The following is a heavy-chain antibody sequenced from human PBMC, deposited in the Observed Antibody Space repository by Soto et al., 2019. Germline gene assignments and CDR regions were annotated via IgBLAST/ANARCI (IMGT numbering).Heavy chain of an antibody. J-gene: IGHJ4*02. CDR3: TTGPGIAVAGTIIYNFDY. CDR1: GFTFSNAW. D-gene: IGHD6-19*01. Sequence: GGSLRLSFAASGFTFSNAWMSWVRQAPGKGLEWVGRIKSKTDGGTTDYAAPVKGRFTISRDDSKNTLYLQMNSLKTEDTAVYYCTTGPGIAVAGTIIYNFDYWGQGTLVTVSS. V-gene: IGHV3-15*01. CDR2: IKSKTDGGTT.